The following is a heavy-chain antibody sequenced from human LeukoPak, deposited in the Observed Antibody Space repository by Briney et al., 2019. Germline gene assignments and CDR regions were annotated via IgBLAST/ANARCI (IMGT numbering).Heavy chain of an antibody. CDR1: GFTFSSYG. J-gene: IGHJ6*03. D-gene: IGHD4-11*01. CDR2: ISYDGSNK. Sequence: GGSLRLSCAASGFTFSSYGMHWVRQAPGKGLEWVAVISYDGSNKYYADSVKGRFTISRDNSKNTLYLQMNSLRAEDTAVYYCARVPTVTTTRHYYYYYYMDVWGKGTTVTVSS. CDR3: ARVPTVTTTRHYYYYYYMDV. V-gene: IGHV3-30*03.